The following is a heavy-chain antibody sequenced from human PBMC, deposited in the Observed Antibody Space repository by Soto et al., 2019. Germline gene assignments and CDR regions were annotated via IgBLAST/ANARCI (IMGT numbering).Heavy chain of an antibody. D-gene: IGHD1-26*01. J-gene: IGHJ6*02. CDR3: EKEGPGGGSYFYYAVDV. CDR2: ITNDGNND. CDR1: GFVFSDYG. V-gene: IGHV3-30*18. Sequence: QMNLVESGGGVLQPGRSLRLSCAASGFVFSDYGMHWVRQAPGKGLERVAVITNDGNNDYYRESVKGRFSISRGRSTNTVVMRMKGLSPEDTGVYYCEKEGPGGGSYFYYAVDVWGQGATVTVSS.